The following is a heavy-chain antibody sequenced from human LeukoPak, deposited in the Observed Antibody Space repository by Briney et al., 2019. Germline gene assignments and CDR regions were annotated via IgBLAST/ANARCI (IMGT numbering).Heavy chain of an antibody. CDR3: ASWGQQLVYFDY. CDR1: GFTFDDYG. D-gene: IGHD6-13*01. Sequence: GGSLRLSCAASGFTFDDYGMSWVRQAPGMGLEWVSGINWNGGSTGYADSVKGRFTISRDNAKNSLYLQMNSLRAEDTALYYCASWGQQLVYFDYWGQGSLVTVSS. J-gene: IGHJ4*02. CDR2: INWNGGST. V-gene: IGHV3-20*04.